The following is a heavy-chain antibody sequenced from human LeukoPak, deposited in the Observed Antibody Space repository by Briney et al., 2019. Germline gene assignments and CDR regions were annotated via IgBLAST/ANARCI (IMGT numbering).Heavy chain of an antibody. CDR2: IYPGDSDT. J-gene: IGHJ4*02. V-gene: IGHV5-51*01. CDR3: ARQRGDRHYLAY. CDR1: GYSFTSDW. D-gene: IGHD2-21*02. Sequence: GESLKICCKGSGYSFTSDWIGWVRQMPGKGLEWLGIIYPGDSDTRYSPSFQGQVTISADNSISTAYLQWSSLKASDTAMYYCARQRGDRHYLAYWGQGTLVTVSS.